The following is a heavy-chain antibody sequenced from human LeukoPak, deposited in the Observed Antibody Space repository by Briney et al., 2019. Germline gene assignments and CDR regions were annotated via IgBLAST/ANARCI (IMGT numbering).Heavy chain of an antibody. D-gene: IGHD2-15*01. J-gene: IGHJ6*02. CDR1: GFTFGSYS. CDR3: ARLNEGYCSGGSCYSGSYYYYGMDV. CDR2: ISSSSSTI. V-gene: IGHV3-48*02. Sequence: GGSLRLSCAASGFTFGSYSMNWVRQAPGKGLEWVSYISSSSSTIYYADSVKGRFTISRDNAKNSLYLQMNSLRDEDTAVYYCARLNEGYCSGGSCYSGSYYYYGMDVWGQGTTVTVSS.